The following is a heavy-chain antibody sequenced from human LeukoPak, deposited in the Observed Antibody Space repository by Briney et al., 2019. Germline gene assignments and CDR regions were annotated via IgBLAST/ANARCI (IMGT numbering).Heavy chain of an antibody. J-gene: IGHJ5*02. Sequence: SETLSLTCTVSGGSISSSSYYWGWIRQPPGKGLEWIGSIYYSGSTYYNPSLKSQVTISVDTSKNQFSLKLSSVTAADTAVYYCARGALRITGANWFDPWGQGTLVTVSS. V-gene: IGHV4-39*01. CDR3: ARGALRITGANWFDP. CDR2: IYYSGST. CDR1: GGSISSSSYY. D-gene: IGHD4-17*01.